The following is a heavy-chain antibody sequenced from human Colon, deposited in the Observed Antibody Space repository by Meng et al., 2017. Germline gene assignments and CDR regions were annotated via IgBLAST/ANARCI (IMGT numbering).Heavy chain of an antibody. D-gene: IGHD2-15*01. V-gene: IGHV4-34*02. CDR2: INHSGDT. J-gene: IGHJ4*02. CDR1: AGPFSVFY. CDR3: SSLLTLDY. Sequence: QVPLQQWGPGRLKPSETLTLTCAMNAGPFSVFYWSWIRQAPGKGLEWIGEINHSGDTHYNTSLKSRVSMSFDTSKKQFSLHLSSVTAADTAVYYCSSLLTLDYWGPGTLVTVSS.